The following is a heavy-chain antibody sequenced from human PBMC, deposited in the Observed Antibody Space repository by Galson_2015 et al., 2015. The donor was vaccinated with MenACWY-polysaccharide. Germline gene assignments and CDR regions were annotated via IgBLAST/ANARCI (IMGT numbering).Heavy chain of an antibody. CDR3: LYASSYRYIFDY. CDR2: INYSGST. V-gene: IGHV4-39*01. CDR1: GGSISSTTYH. J-gene: IGHJ4*02. D-gene: IGHD1-26*01. Sequence: SETLSLTCTVSGGSISSTTYHWGWIRQPPGKGLEWIGSINYSGSTYSNPALKSRLTMSVDTSKNQFSLKLTSVTAADTAVYYCLYASSYRYIFDYWGQGTPVTVSS.